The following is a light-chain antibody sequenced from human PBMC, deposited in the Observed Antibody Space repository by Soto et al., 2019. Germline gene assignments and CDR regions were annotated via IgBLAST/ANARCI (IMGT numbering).Light chain of an antibody. CDR3: QQYYTTPFS. V-gene: IGKV4-1*01. CDR1: QSLLYSSNSKNY. CDR2: WAS. Sequence: DIVMTQSPDYLTVSLGERATINCKSSQSLLYSSNSKNYLAWYQKKPGQPPKLLIYWASTRESGVPDRFSGSGSGTDFTLTISSLQAEDVAVYYCQQYYTTPFSFGPGTKVDIK. J-gene: IGKJ3*01.